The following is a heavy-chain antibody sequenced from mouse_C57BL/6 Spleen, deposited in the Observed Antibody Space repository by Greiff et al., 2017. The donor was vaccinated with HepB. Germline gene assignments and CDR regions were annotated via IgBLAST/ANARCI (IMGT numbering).Heavy chain of an antibody. CDR3: ASGGFSYYFDY. Sequence: QVQLQQPGAELVMPGASVKLSCKASGYTFTSYWMHWVKQRPGQGLEWIGEIDPSDSYTNYNQKFMGKSTLTVDKSSSTAYMQLSSLTSEDSAVYYCASGGFSYYFDYWGQGTTLTVSS. CDR2: IDPSDSYT. V-gene: IGHV1-69*01. J-gene: IGHJ2*01. CDR1: GYTFTSYW.